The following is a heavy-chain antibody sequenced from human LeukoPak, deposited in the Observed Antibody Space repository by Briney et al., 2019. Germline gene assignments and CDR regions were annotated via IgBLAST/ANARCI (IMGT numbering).Heavy chain of an antibody. CDR1: GGTFSSYA. CDR3: ARGGLAVAGRGRLGIAFDY. D-gene: IGHD6-19*01. CDR2: IIPIFGTA. Sequence: ASVKVSCKASGGTFSSYAISWVRQAPGQGLEWMGGIIPIFGTANYAQKFQGRVTITADESTSTAYMKLSSLRSEDTAVYYCARGGLAVAGRGRLGIAFDYWGQGTLVTVSS. V-gene: IGHV1-69*13. J-gene: IGHJ4*02.